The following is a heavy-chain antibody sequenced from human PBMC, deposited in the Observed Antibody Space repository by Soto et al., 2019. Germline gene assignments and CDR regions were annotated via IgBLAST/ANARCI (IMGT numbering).Heavy chain of an antibody. D-gene: IGHD6-19*01. CDR1: GFTFSNYA. CDR3: VKESFLEVDGTPPDNIAVFD. CDR2: ISSNGGST. J-gene: IGHJ3*01. V-gene: IGHV3-64D*08. Sequence: PGRSLRLSCSASGFTFSNYAMHWVRQAPGKGLEYVSAISSNGGSTYYADSVKGRFTISRDNSKNTLYLQMSSLRAEDTAVYYCVKESFLEVDGTPPDNIAVFD.